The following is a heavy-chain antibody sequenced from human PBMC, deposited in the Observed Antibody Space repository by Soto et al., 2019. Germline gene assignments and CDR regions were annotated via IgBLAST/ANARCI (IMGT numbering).Heavy chain of an antibody. CDR2: ISSNGGST. J-gene: IGHJ4*02. V-gene: IGHV3-64D*08. CDR1: GFTFSSYA. Sequence: PGGSLRLSCSASGFTFSSYAMHWVRQAPGKGLEYVSGISSNGGSTYYADSVKGRFTISRDNSKNTLYLQMSSLRAEDTAVYYCVKTDFVRLSPPGWWGQGTQVTVSS. CDR3: VKTDFVRLSPPGW. D-gene: IGHD5-12*01.